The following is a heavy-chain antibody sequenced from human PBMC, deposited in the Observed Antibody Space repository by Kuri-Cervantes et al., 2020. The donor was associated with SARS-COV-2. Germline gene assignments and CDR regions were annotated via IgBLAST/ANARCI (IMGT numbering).Heavy chain of an antibody. CDR2: IYHSGST. CDR1: GHSISSGYY. V-gene: IGHV4-38-2*02. CDR3: ARTKRSTVVTPSVPYFDY. Sequence: SETLSLTCTVSGHSISSGYYWGWIRQPPGKGLEWIGSIYHSGSTYYNPSLKSRVTISVDTSKNQFSLKLSSVTAADTAVYYCARTKRSTVVTPSVPYFDYWGQGTLVTVSS. J-gene: IGHJ4*02. D-gene: IGHD4-23*01.